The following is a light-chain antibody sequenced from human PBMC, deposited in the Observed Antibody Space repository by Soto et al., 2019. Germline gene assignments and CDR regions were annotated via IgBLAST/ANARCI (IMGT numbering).Light chain of an antibody. CDR2: DVS. Sequence: EIVLTQSPATLSLSPGERATLSCRASQSVTDYLAWYQQKPGQAPRLLVYDVSNRAAGIPTRFSGGGSGTDFTLTISKVETEDFAVYECQQRSDWTWTFGQGTKVDIK. J-gene: IGKJ1*01. CDR1: QSVTDY. V-gene: IGKV3-11*01. CDR3: QQRSDWTWT.